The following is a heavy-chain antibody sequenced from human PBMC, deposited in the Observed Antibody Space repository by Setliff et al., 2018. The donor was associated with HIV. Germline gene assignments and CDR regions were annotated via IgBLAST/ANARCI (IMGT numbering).Heavy chain of an antibody. CDR1: GYSISSGYY. CDR2: IYTSGST. V-gene: IGHV4-38-2*01. CDR3: ATCFVVVPTTIQRWFDP. D-gene: IGHD2-2*01. J-gene: IGHJ5*02. Sequence: PSETLSLTCVVSGYSISSGYYWGWIRQPPGKGLEWIGRIYTSGSTNYNPSLKSRVSISIDTSKNQFSLKLSSVTAADTAMYYCATCFVVVPTTIQRWFDPWGQGTLVTVSS.